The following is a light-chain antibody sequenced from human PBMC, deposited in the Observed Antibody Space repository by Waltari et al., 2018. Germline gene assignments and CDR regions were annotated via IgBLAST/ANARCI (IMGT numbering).Light chain of an antibody. J-gene: IGLJ1*01. V-gene: IGLV2-8*01. CDR3: SSYAHNNHFV. CDR2: EVT. Sequence: QSVLTQPPPATGSPGQSVTISCPGTNSDVGPYNYVSWYQQHTGNVPQLLIYEVTQRPSGVPDRFSGSKSGNTASLTVSGLQADDEADYYCSSYAHNNHFVFGTGTKVTVL. CDR1: NSDVGPYNY.